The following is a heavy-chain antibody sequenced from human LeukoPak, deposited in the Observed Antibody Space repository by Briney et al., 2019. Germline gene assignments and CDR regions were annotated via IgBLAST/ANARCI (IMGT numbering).Heavy chain of an antibody. CDR1: GGSINNNY. V-gene: IGHV4-59*01. Sequence: SETLSLTCTVSGGSINNNYWSWIPQPPGKGLEWIGNVYYSGSTNYNPSLKSRLTISVDTSKNQFSLRLSFATAADTAVYYCARSRSSSWWFAFDIWGQGTMVTVSS. CDR2: VYYSGST. J-gene: IGHJ3*02. CDR3: ARSRSSSWWFAFDI. D-gene: IGHD6-13*01.